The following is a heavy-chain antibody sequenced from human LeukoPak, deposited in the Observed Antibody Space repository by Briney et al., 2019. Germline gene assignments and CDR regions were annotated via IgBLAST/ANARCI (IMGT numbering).Heavy chain of an antibody. J-gene: IGHJ4*02. CDR2: INPNSGGSGGT. V-gene: IGHV1-2*02. Sequence: GASVKVSCKASGYTFTGYYMHWVRQAPGQGLEWMGWINPNSGGSGGTNYAQKFQGRVTMTRDTSISTAYMELSRLRSDDTAVYYCARGSSSSPFDYWGQGTLVTVSS. CDR1: GYTFTGYY. CDR3: ARGSSSSPFDY. D-gene: IGHD6-6*01.